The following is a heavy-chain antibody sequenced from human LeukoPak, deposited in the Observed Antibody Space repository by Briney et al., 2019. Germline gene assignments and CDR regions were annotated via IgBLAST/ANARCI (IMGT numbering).Heavy chain of an antibody. CDR3: ARDAGYCSSTTCSADFEY. CDR1: GYTFTGYY. V-gene: IGHV1-2*02. Sequence: GASVKVSCKASGYTFTGYYMHWVRQAPGQGLEWMGWINPKSGGTNYAQKFQGRVTMTRDTSISTAYMELSRLRSDDTAVYYCARDAGYCSSTTCSADFEYWGQGTLVTVSS. CDR2: INPKSGGT. D-gene: IGHD2-2*01. J-gene: IGHJ4*02.